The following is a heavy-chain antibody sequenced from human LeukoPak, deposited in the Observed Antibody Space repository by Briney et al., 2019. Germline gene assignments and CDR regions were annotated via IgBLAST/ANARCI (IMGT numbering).Heavy chain of an antibody. CDR3: AREGLTTVTTFDY. J-gene: IGHJ4*02. V-gene: IGHV3-21*01. D-gene: IGHD4-17*01. CDR2: ISSSSSYI. CDR1: GFTFSSYS. Sequence: PGGSLRLSCAASGFTFSSYSMNWVRQAPGKGLGWVSSISSSSSYIYYADSVKGRFTISRDNAKNSLYLQMNSLRAEDTAVYYCAREGLTTVTTFDYWGQGTLVTVSS.